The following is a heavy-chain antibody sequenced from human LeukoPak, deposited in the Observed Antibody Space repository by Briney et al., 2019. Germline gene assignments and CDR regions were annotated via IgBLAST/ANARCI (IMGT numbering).Heavy chain of an antibody. D-gene: IGHD1-1*01. CDR1: GLPFSDYA. CDR3: ATHRLESHDIQFDY. CDR2: IRISAYGAST. Sequence: GGSLRLSCTVSGLPFSDYALSWARPVPGKGLEWVGFIRISAYGASTEYSAPLKDRFTISRDDSKSLAYLQMNTLKTEDTAVYYCATHRLESHDIQFDYWGQGALVIVSS. J-gene: IGHJ4*02. V-gene: IGHV3-49*04.